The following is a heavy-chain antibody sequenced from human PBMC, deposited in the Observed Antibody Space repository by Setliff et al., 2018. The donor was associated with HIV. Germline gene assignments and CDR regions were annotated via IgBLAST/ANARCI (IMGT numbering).Heavy chain of an antibody. Sequence: SETLSLTCAVYGGSFSGYSWIWIRQPPGKGLEWIGEINHSGSANYNPSLKSRVTISLDTSRNQFSLKLTSMTAADTAVYYCARALIVRGGVYVGGANWFDPWGQGTPVTVSS. V-gene: IGHV4-34*01. D-gene: IGHD3-10*02. CDR1: GGSFSGYS. CDR3: ARALIVRGGVYVGGANWFDP. J-gene: IGHJ5*02. CDR2: INHSGSA.